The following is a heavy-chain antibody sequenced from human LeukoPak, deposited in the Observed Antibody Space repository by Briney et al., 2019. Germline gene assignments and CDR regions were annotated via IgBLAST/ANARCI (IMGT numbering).Heavy chain of an antibody. Sequence: SETLSLTCTVSGGSISTYYWNWIRQPPGKGLEWIGLTYSSGTTNYNPSLKSRVTISLDTSKNQFSLKLTSVTAADTAVYYCARQFDPWGQGTLVTVSS. CDR1: GGSISTYY. V-gene: IGHV4-59*08. J-gene: IGHJ5*02. CDR3: ARQFDP. CDR2: TYSSGTT.